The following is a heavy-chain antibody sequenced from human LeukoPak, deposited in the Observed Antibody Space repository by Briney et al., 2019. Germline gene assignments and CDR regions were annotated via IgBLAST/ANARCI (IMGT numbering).Heavy chain of an antibody. CDR2: IGISSGNT. CDR3: ARDHNYAFDY. D-gene: IGHD1-1*01. J-gene: IGHJ4*02. CDR1: GFPFSEYS. V-gene: IGHV3-11*06. Sequence: KPGGSLRLSCAASGFPFSEYSMNWVRQAPGKGLEWISYIGISSGNTKYADSVKGRFTVSADNARNSLYLQMNSLRVEDTAVYYCARDHNYAFDYWGQGTLVTVSS.